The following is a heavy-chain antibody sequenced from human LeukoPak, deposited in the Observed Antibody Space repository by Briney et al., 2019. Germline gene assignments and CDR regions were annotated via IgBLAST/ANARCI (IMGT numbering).Heavy chain of an antibody. D-gene: IGHD6-13*01. J-gene: IGHJ4*02. V-gene: IGHV4-59*01. CDR2: IYYSGST. CDR1: GGSISSYY. CDR3: ARGISSSWVDY. Sequence: LETLSLTCTVSGGSISSYYWSWIRQPPGKGLEWIGYIYYSGSTNYNPSLKSRVTISVDTSKNQFSLKLSSVTAADTAVYYCARGISSSWVDYWGQGTLVTVSS.